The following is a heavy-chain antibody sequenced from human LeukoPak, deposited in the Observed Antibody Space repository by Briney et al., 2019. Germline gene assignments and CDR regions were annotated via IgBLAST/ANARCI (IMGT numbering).Heavy chain of an antibody. CDR2: IYTSGNT. D-gene: IGHD1-26*01. J-gene: IGHJ6*03. CDR1: GGSISSYY. CDR3: ARVLVGANYYYYYMDV. V-gene: IGHV4-4*07. Sequence: SETLSLTCTVSGGSISSYYWSWIRQPAGKGLEWIGRIYTSGNTSYNPSLKSRVTISVDKSKNQFSLKLSSVTAADTAIYYCARVLVGANYYYYYMDVWGKGTTVTVSS.